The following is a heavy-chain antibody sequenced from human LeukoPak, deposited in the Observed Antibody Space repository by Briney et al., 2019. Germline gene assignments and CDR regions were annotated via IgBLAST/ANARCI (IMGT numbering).Heavy chain of an antibody. V-gene: IGHV1-69*04. D-gene: IGHD6-19*01. Sequence: ASVKVSCTASGGTFSSYAISWVRQAPGQGLEWMGRIIPILGIANYAQKFQGRVTITADKSTSTAYMELSSLRSEDTAVYYCARASDSSGWYRLDYWGQGTLVTVSS. J-gene: IGHJ4*02. CDR1: GGTFSSYA. CDR3: ARASDSSGWYRLDY. CDR2: IIPILGIA.